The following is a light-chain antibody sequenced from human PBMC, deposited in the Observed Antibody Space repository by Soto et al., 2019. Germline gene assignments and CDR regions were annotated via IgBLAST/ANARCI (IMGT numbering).Light chain of an antibody. Sequence: EIVLTQSPGTLSLSPGERVTLSCRASQSVTSSYLAWFQQKPGQAPRLLIYGASSRATGIPDRFSGSGSGTDFSLTISRLEPEDFAVYYCQQYNNWTFGQGTKVNIK. V-gene: IGKV3-20*01. J-gene: IGKJ1*01. CDR3: QQYNNWT. CDR1: QSVTSSY. CDR2: GAS.